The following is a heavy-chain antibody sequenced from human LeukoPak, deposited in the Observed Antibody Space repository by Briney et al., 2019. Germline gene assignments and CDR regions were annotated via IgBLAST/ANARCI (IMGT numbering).Heavy chain of an antibody. CDR2: INPNSGGT. CDR3: ARGAQNMITFGGVIYNY. Sequence: ASVKVSCKASGYTFTGYYMHWVRQAPGQGLEWMGWINPNSGGTNYAQKFQGRVTMTRDTSISTAYMELSRLRSDDTAVYYRARGAQNMITFGGVIYNYWGQGTLVTVSS. V-gene: IGHV1-2*02. J-gene: IGHJ4*02. CDR1: GYTFTGYY. D-gene: IGHD3-16*01.